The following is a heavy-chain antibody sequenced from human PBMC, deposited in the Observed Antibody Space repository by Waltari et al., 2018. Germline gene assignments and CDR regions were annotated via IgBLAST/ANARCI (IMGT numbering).Heavy chain of an antibody. CDR2: ISIGGGKM. CDR1: GLRCSTSA. V-gene: IGHV3-23*01. J-gene: IGHJ4*02. Sequence: EVQLLESGGGLVQPGGSLRLSCGVSGLRCSTSAMSWVRQAPGKGLEWVSSISIGGGKMYYADSVKGRFTISRDDSKNVLYLQLNSLRAEDTALYYCAKEIRPNDYWGQGTLVTVSS. CDR3: AKEIRPNDY. D-gene: IGHD1-1*01.